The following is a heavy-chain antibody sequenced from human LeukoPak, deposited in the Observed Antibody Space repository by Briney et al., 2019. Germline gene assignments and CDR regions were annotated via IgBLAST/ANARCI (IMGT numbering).Heavy chain of an antibody. V-gene: IGHV1-18*01. J-gene: IGHJ3*02. D-gene: IGHD3-10*01. CDR1: GYTFTSYG. CDR2: IGTYSGST. CDR3: ARGTPITMVRGVIIGAFDI. Sequence: ASVKVSCKASGYTFTSYGISWVRQAPGQGLEWMGWIGTYSGSTNYAQKVQGRVTMTIDTSTSTAYMELRSLRSDDTAVYYCARGTPITMVRGVIIGAFDIWGQGTMVTVSS.